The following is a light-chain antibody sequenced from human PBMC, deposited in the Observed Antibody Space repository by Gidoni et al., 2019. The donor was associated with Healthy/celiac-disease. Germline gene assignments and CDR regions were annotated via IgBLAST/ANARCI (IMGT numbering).Light chain of an antibody. J-gene: IGLJ2*01. CDR2: EVS. CDR1: SSDVGGYNY. V-gene: IGLV2-14*01. CDR3: SSYTSSSAVV. Sequence: QSALTQPASVSGSPGQSITISCTGTSSDVGGYNYISWSQQHPGKAPKLMIYEVSNRPSGGSNRFSGSKSGNTASLTISGLQAEDEADYYCSSYTSSSAVVFGGGTKPTVL.